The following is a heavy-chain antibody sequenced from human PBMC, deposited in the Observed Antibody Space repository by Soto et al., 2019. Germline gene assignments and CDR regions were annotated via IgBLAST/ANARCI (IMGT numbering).Heavy chain of an antibody. J-gene: IGHJ4*02. CDR1: GFTFSTYT. CDR2: ISQAGNYK. V-gene: IGHV3-30*03. D-gene: IGHD2-2*03. CDR3: ARDMEIVPSEGRFYFDF. Sequence: PGGSLRLSCSASGFTFSTYTMHWVRQAPGKGLEWVAHISQAGNYKYYTDFVKGRFTTSRDDSKNTLYLQMNSLRPEDAAVYYWARDMEIVPSEGRFYFDFWGQGALVTVST.